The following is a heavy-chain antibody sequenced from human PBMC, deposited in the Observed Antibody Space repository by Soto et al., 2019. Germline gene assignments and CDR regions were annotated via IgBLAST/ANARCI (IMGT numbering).Heavy chain of an antibody. V-gene: IGHV4-34*01. D-gene: IGHD3-10*01. CDR1: GGSFSSFY. CDR3: VSYGSGTYYGEYSFDF. CDR2: IHHSGTT. J-gene: IGHJ4*02. Sequence: SETLSLTCTVYGGSFSSFYWSWIRQSPGKGLEWIGEIHHSGTTNYNPSLKSRVTISVDTSKNQFSLELSSVTAADTALYYCVSYGSGTYYGEYSFDFWSQGSLVTVS.